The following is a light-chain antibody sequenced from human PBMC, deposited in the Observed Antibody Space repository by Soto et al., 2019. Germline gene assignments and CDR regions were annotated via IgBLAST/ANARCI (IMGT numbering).Light chain of an antibody. CDR1: QNVLSFSNNQYY. CDR3: QQYHSTPTQWT. CDR2: WAS. Sequence: DIVMTQSPDSLTVSLRERATISCRASQNVLSFSNNQYYLTWYQQKPGQPPKLLIYWASTRESGVPDRFSGSGSGTNFTLTISSLQAEDVAVYYCQQYHSTPTQWTFGQGTKVDIK. J-gene: IGKJ1*01. V-gene: IGKV4-1*01.